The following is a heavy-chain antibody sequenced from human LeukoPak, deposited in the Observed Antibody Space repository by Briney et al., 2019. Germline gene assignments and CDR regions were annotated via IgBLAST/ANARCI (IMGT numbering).Heavy chain of an antibody. V-gene: IGHV3-21*01. CDR1: GFTFSTYS. Sequence: GGSLRLSCAASGFTFSTYSMSWVRQAPGKGLEWVSSISSSSTYIYYVDSVKGRFTISRDDAKNSLYLQMNSLRADDTAVYYCARDRGGPFDYWGQGTLVTVSS. CDR2: ISSSSTYI. CDR3: ARDRGGPFDY. J-gene: IGHJ4*02. D-gene: IGHD2-15*01.